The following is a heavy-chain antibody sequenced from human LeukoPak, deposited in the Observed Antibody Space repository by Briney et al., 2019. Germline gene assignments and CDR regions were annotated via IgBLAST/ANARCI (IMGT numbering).Heavy chain of an antibody. V-gene: IGHV3-23*01. CDR2: ISGTGDNT. CDR1: GFTFFIYG. D-gene: IGHD2-8*01. J-gene: IGHJ4*02. CDR3: ARGGAGVCFFDY. Sequence: GGSLRLSCAASGFTFFIYGMTWVRQAPGKGLEWVSTISGTGDNTYYADSVKGRFTISRGNSKNMLFLQMNSLRAEDTAVYYCARGGAGVCFFDYWGQGILVTVSS.